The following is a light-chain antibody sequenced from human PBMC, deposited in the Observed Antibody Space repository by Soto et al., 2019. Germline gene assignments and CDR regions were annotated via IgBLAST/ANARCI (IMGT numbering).Light chain of an antibody. CDR3: SSYTSSSTLNV. Sequence: DLTHAASGWSSPRAARTLICKGTSRDVGGYNYVSWYQQHPGKAPNLMIYDVSNRPSGVSNRFSGSKSGNTASLTIPGLQAEDEADYYCSSYTSSSTLNVFGTGTKVTVL. V-gene: IGLV2-14*01. CDR2: DVS. J-gene: IGLJ1*01. CDR1: SRDVGGYNY.